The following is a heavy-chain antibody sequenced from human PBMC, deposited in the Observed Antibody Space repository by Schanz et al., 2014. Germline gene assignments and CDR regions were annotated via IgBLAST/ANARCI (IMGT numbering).Heavy chain of an antibody. CDR1: GYDFHIYA. J-gene: IGHJ4*02. Sequence: QGQLVQPGPEVKKPGASVTVSCKASGYDFHIYAYSWVRQAPGQGLEWMGWISPYNGNTNYAQKLQGRVTMTADTSTSTAYMELSSLRSEDTAVYYCARGYGDSPTDFWGQGTLVTVSS. D-gene: IGHD4-17*01. CDR2: ISPYNGNT. CDR3: ARGYGDSPTDF. V-gene: IGHV1-18*01.